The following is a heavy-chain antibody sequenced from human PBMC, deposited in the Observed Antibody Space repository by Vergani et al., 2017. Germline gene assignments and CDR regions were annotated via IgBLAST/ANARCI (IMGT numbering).Heavy chain of an antibody. CDR3: VRTVALWFGETKDGGWFDP. D-gene: IGHD3-10*01. CDR1: GYSITSGYY. V-gene: IGHV4-38-2*01. J-gene: IGHJ5*02. CDR2: IYHTGSA. Sequence: QVQLLESGPGLLKPSETLSLTCSVSGYSITSGYYWGWIRQPPGRGLEWIGSIYHTGSASYNPSLKSRVTVSVDPSMNQVSLKLNSVTAADTAVYYCVRTVALWFGETKDGGWFDPWGQGTLVTVTS.